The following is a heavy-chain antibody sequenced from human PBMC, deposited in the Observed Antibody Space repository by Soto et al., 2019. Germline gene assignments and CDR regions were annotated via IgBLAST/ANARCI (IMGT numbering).Heavy chain of an antibody. D-gene: IGHD2-21*02. Sequence: ASVKVSCKASGYTFTSYAMHWVRQAPGQRLEWMGWINAGNGNTKYSQKFQGRVTITTDTSASTAYMELSSLRSEDTAVYYCARYCGGDCYSNYYYYGMDVWGQGTTVTVSS. CDR1: GYTFTSYA. CDR2: INAGNGNT. V-gene: IGHV1-3*01. J-gene: IGHJ6*02. CDR3: ARYCGGDCYSNYYYYGMDV.